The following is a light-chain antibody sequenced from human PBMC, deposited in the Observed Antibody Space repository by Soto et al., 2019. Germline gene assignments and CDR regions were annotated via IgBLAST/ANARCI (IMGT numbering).Light chain of an antibody. CDR1: QSVGSS. V-gene: IGKV3-15*01. J-gene: IGKJ1*01. CDR2: DAS. CDR3: QHYNGWPET. Sequence: EIVMTQSPATLSVSPGERATLSCRASQSVGSSLGWYQQKLGQVPRLLIYDASTRASGIPARFSGSGSGTEFTLTMISLQSEDLVVYYCQHYNGWPETFGQGTQVQIK.